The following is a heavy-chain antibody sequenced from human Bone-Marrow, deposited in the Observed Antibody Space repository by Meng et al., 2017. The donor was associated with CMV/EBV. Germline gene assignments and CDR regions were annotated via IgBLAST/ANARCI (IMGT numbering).Heavy chain of an antibody. V-gene: IGHV3-7*01. Sequence: GGSLRLSCAASGFTFGSYWMSWVRQAPGKGLEWVANIKQDGSEKYYVDSVKGRFTISRDNAKNSLYLQMNSLRAEDTAVYYCARDFRESYYDFWSGYYNYYYGMDVWGQGTTVTVSS. CDR3: ARDFRESYYDFWSGYYNYYYGMDV. CDR2: IKQDGSEK. D-gene: IGHD3-3*01. J-gene: IGHJ6*02. CDR1: GFTFGSYW.